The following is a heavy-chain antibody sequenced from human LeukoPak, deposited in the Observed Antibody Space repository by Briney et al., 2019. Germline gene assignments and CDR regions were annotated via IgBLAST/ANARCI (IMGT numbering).Heavy chain of an antibody. Sequence: EGSLRLSCAASGFTVSSNYMSWVRQAPGKGLEWVSVIYSGGSTYYADSVKGRFSISRDNSKNTLYLQMNSLRAEDTAVYYCARDLSPWETRNPDAFDIWGQGTMVTVSS. CDR1: GFTVSSNY. J-gene: IGHJ3*02. CDR2: IYSGGST. CDR3: ARDLSPWETRNPDAFDI. D-gene: IGHD1-14*01. V-gene: IGHV3-53*01.